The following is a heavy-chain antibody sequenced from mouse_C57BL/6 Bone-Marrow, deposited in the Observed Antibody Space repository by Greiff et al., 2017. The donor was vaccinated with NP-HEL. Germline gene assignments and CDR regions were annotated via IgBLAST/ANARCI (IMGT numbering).Heavy chain of an antibody. CDR3: ARGGIYYGLYWYFDV. V-gene: IGHV1-54*01. Sequence: QVHVKQSGAELVRPGTSVKVSCKASGYAFTNYLIEWVKQRPGQGLEWIGVINPGSGGTNYNEKFKGKATLTADKSSSTAYMQLSSLTSEDSAVYCCARGGIYYGLYWYFDVWGTGTTVTVSS. J-gene: IGHJ1*03. CDR2: INPGSGGT. D-gene: IGHD1-2*01. CDR1: GYAFTNYL.